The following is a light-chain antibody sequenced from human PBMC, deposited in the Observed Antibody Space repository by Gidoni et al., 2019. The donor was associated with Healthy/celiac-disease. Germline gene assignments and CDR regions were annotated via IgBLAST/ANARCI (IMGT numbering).Light chain of an antibody. CDR3: QQYNNWPPWT. J-gene: IGKJ1*01. CDR1: QSVSSN. Sequence: IVMTQSPATLSVSPGERATLSCRASQSVSSNLAWYQQKPGQAPRLLIYGASTRATGIPARFSGSGSGTEFTLTISSLQSEDFAVYDCQQYNNWPPWTFXQXTKVEIK. CDR2: GAS. V-gene: IGKV3-15*01.